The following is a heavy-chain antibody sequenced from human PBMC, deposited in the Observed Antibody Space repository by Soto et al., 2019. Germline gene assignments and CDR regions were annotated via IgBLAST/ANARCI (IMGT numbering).Heavy chain of an antibody. Sequence: QVQLLQSGAEVKKPGSSVKVSCKASGGTFSNYAITWVRQAPGQVREWLGRIIPIFGSTNFAQKFQGRVTLTADESTTTVYMELSSLRSDDAAVYYCAKDGGKDGYFGNWFDPWGQGTLVTVSS. D-gene: IGHD5-18*01. V-gene: IGHV1-69*15. CDR3: AKDGGKDGYFGNWFDP. J-gene: IGHJ5*02. CDR1: GGTFSNYA. CDR2: IIPIFGST.